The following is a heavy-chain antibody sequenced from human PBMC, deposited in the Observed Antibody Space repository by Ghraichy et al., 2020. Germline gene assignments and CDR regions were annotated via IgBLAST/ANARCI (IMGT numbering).Heavy chain of an antibody. CDR1: GFTFRSYW. Sequence: GESLNISCAASGFTFRSYWMYWVRQAPGKGLVWVSRINSDGISTNYADSVKGRFTISRDNAKSTMYLQMNSLSAEDTAVYYCVRVQRWANENDYWGQGALVTVSS. D-gene: IGHD5-24*01. V-gene: IGHV3-74*01. J-gene: IGHJ4*02. CDR2: INSDGIST. CDR3: VRVQRWANENDY.